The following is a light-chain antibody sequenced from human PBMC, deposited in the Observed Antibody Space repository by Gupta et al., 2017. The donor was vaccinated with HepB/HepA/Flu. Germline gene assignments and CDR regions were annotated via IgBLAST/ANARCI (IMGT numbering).Light chain of an antibody. CDR3: QQRCNWPLT. Sequence: EIVLTQPPGTLSLSPGERATLSCRASQSISSFLAWYQQSPGQAPRRLIYGASNRATGIPARFRGSGSGTDFTLSISNLEPEDFAVYYCQQRCNWPLTFGGGTKVEIK. J-gene: IGKJ4*01. CDR2: GAS. V-gene: IGKV3-11*01. CDR1: QSISSF.